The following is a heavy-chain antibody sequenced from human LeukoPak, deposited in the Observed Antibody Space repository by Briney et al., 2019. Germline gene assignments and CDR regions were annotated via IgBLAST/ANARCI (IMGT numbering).Heavy chain of an antibody. CDR2: IYYSGST. J-gene: IGHJ3*02. D-gene: IGHD6-13*01. CDR1: GGSISSYY. V-gene: IGHV4-59*08. CDR3: ARHQKSDSGYSSSWYSAFDI. Sequence: SETLSLTCTVSGGSISSYYWSWIRQPPGKGLEWIGYIYYSGSTNYNPSLKSRVTISVDTSKNQFSLKLSSVTAADTAVYYCARHQKSDSGYSSSWYSAFDIWGQGTMVTVSS.